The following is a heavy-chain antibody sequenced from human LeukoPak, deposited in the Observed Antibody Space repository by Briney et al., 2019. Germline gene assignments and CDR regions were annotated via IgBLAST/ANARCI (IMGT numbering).Heavy chain of an antibody. CDR3: ATLVGAGGIDY. Sequence: ASVKVSCKASGYTFTSYGISWVRQAPGQGLEWMGWISAYNGNTNYAQKFQGKVTITADKSTSTAYMELSSLRSEDTAVYYCATLVGAGGIDYWGQGTLVTVSS. J-gene: IGHJ4*02. CDR2: ISAYNGNT. CDR1: GYTFTSYG. V-gene: IGHV1-18*01. D-gene: IGHD1-26*01.